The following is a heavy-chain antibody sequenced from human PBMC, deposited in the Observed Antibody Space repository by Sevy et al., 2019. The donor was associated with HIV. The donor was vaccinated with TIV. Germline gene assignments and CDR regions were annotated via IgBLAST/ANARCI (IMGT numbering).Heavy chain of an antibody. J-gene: IGHJ6*02. CDR1: GFSFSNYW. CDR2: IKRDGSEK. D-gene: IGHD2-2*01. CDR3: ARDCSSASCLWGMDV. Sequence: GGSLRLSCAASGFSFSNYWMSWXRQAPGKGLEWVANIKRDGSEKYYVASVKGRFTISRDNAKTSLFLQMNSLRGEDTAVYYCARDCSSASCLWGMDVWGQGTTVTVSS. V-gene: IGHV3-7*01.